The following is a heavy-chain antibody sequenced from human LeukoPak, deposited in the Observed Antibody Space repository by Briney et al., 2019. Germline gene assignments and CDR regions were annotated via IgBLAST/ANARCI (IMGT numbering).Heavy chain of an antibody. V-gene: IGHV1-8*01. CDR1: GYTFTSYD. D-gene: IGHD5-24*01. Sequence: ASVKVSCKASGYTFTSYDINWVRQATGQGLEWMGWMNPNSGNTGYAQKFQGRVTMTRNTSISTAYMELSSLRSEDTAVYYCARMKDGYRLLYNWFDPWGQGTLVTVSS. J-gene: IGHJ5*02. CDR2: MNPNSGNT. CDR3: ARMKDGYRLLYNWFDP.